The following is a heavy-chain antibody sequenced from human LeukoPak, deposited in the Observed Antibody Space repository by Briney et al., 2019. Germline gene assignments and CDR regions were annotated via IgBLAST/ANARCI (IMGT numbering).Heavy chain of an antibody. CDR2: IIPEFGTE. Sequence: SVKVSCKASGGTLSNYAINWVRQAPGQGLEWMGGIIPEFGTENYAQKFQGRVTITADESTNTAYMELSRLRSEDTAVYYCARGVIVVPTAVLTLWGQGTLVTVSS. V-gene: IGHV1-69*13. CDR3: ARGVIVVPTAVLTL. CDR1: GGTLSNYA. J-gene: IGHJ4*02. D-gene: IGHD2-2*01.